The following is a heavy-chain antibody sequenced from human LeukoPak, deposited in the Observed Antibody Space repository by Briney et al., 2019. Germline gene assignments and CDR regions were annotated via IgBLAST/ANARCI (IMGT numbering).Heavy chain of an antibody. Sequence: ASVKLSCQTSGYIFTDYYIHWVRQAPAQGPEWMGRINSNGGDTMYAQNFLDRATMTRDTSVDTAYMELNRLTSDETAVYYCARDLSSTAHWELDYWGQGTLVTVSS. D-gene: IGHD1-26*01. CDR2: INSNGGDT. CDR3: ARDLSSTAHWELDY. V-gene: IGHV1-2*06. CDR1: GYIFTDYY. J-gene: IGHJ4*02.